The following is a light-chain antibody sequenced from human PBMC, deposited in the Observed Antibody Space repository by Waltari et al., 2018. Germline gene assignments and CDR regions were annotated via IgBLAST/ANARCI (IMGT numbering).Light chain of an antibody. CDR3: QQYNNWPPGT. V-gene: IGKV3-15*01. CDR2: GAS. J-gene: IGKJ1*01. CDR1: QTIGRS. Sequence: EPVVTQSPATLSVSPGESGTLPCRTRQTIGRSLAWYQQKPGQAPRLVIYGASIRATGIPARFSASGSETEFALTISGLQSEDFAVYYCQQYNNWPPGTFGQGTKVEI.